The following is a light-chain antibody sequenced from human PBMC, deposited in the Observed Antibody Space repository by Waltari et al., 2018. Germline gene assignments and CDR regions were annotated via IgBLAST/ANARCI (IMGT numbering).Light chain of an antibody. CDR3: QKYGTLPAT. V-gene: IGKV3-20*01. Sequence: EIVLTQPPGTLSLSPGERATLSCRASQSVSKYLAWYQQKPGQAPRLLIYDASTRTTGIPDRFSGSGWGTDFSLTISRLEPEDFAVYYCQKYGTLPATFGQGTKVQMK. CDR2: DAS. J-gene: IGKJ1*01. CDR1: QSVSKY.